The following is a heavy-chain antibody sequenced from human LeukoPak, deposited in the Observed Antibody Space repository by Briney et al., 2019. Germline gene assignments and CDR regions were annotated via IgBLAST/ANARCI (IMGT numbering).Heavy chain of an antibody. D-gene: IGHD1-1*01. CDR3: AVTTGTAASDAFDI. CDR2: IIPIFGTA. V-gene: IGHV1-69*13. J-gene: IGHJ3*02. CDR1: GGTFSSYA. Sequence: SVKVSCKASGGTFSSYASSWVRQAPGQGREWMGGIIPIFGTANYAQKFQGRVTFTADESTSTAYMELSSLRSEDTAVYYCAVTTGTAASDAFDIWGQGTMVTVSS.